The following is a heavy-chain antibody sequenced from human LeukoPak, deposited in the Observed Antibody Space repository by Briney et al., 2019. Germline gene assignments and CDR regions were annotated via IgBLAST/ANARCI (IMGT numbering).Heavy chain of an antibody. CDR1: GYSISSGYY. CDR2: IYHSGST. Sequence: SETLSLTCTVSGYSISSGYYWGWIRQPPGKGLEWIGSIYHSGSTYYNPSLKSRVTISVDTSKNQFSLKLSSVTAADTAVYYCARGRQRLLLSYWGQGTLVTVSS. CDR3: ARGRQRLLLSY. D-gene: IGHD6-25*01. V-gene: IGHV4-38-2*02. J-gene: IGHJ4*02.